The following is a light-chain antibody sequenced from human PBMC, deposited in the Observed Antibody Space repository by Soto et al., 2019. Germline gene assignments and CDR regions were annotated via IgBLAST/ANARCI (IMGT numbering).Light chain of an antibody. Sequence: DIQMTQSPSSLSASVGDRVTITCRASQDISNSLAWYQQKPGNVPKLLIYAASTLQSGVPSRFSGSGSGTDFTLTISSLQPEDVATYYCQKYNSAPWTFGQGTKVEIK. V-gene: IGKV1-27*01. CDR2: AAS. CDR1: QDISNS. J-gene: IGKJ1*01. CDR3: QKYNSAPWT.